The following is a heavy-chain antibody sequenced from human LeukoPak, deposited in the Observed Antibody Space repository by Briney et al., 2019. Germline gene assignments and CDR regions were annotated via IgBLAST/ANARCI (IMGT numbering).Heavy chain of an antibody. V-gene: IGHV1-46*01. CDR3: ARGGEVPAARYYFDY. J-gene: IGHJ4*02. D-gene: IGHD2-2*01. CDR1: GYTFTSYY. CDR2: INPSGGST. Sequence: ASVKVSCKASGYTFTSYYMRWVRQAPGQGLEWMGIINPSGGSTSYAQKFQGRVTMTRDTSTSTVYMELSSLRSEDTAVYYCARGGEVPAARYYFDYWGQGTLVTVSS.